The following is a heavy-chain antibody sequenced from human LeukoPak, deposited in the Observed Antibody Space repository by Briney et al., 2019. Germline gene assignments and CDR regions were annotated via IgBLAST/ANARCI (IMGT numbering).Heavy chain of an antibody. J-gene: IGHJ4*02. CDR2: IKQDGSEI. CDR3: VRGNPFGGY. D-gene: IGHD2-15*01. CDR1: GFTFSSYA. V-gene: IGHV3-7*03. Sequence: GGSLRLSCAASGFTFSSYAMSWVRQAPGKGLEWVANIKQDGSEISYVDSVKGRFTISRDNAKNSLYLQMNSLRAEDTAVYYCVRGNPFGGYWGQGTLVTVSS.